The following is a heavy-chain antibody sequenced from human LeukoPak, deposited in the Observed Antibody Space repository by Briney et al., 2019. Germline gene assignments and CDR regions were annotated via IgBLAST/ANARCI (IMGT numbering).Heavy chain of an antibody. J-gene: IGHJ4*02. Sequence: GGSLRLSCAASGFTFSSYWMSWVRQAPGKGLEWVANIKQDGSEKYYVDSVKGRFTISRDNAKNSLYLQMNSLRAEDTAVYYCARARKLLRATAERYYFDYWGQGTLVTVSS. CDR1: GFTFSSYW. V-gene: IGHV3-7*01. CDR2: IKQDGSEK. D-gene: IGHD1-26*01. CDR3: ARARKLLRATAERYYFDY.